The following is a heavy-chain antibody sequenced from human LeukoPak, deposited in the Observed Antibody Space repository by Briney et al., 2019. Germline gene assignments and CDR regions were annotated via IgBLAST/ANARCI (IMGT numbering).Heavy chain of an antibody. Sequence: ASVKVSCKASGYTFTGYAMHWVRQAPGQGPEWMGWINAGNGNTKYSQKFQGRVTITRDTSASTAYMELSSLRSEDTAVYYCAREERIAAAYPPRNWFDPWGQGTLVTVSS. V-gene: IGHV1-3*01. D-gene: IGHD6-13*01. J-gene: IGHJ5*02. CDR2: INAGNGNT. CDR3: AREERIAAAYPPRNWFDP. CDR1: GYTFTGYA.